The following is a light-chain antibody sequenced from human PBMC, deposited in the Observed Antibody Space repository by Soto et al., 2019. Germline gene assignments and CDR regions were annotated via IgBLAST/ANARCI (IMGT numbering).Light chain of an antibody. CDR1: QSITNY. J-gene: IGKJ1*01. V-gene: IGKV1-39*01. CDR2: AAS. Sequence: DIQMTQSPSSLSASVGDRVTITCRASQSITNYLNWYQQKPGKAPKLQIYAASSLQSGVPSRFSGSESGTDFTLSISSLQPEDFATYYCQQSYSTPWTFGQGTKVEIK. CDR3: QQSYSTPWT.